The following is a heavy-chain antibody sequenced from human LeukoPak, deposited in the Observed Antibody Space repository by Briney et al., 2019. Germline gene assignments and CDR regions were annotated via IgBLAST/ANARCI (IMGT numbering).Heavy chain of an antibody. CDR2: ISSSGSTI. V-gene: IGHV3-11*04. Sequence: PGGSLRLSCAASGFTFSDYYMSWIRQAPGKGLEWVSYISSSGSTIYYADSVRGRFTISRDNTKNSLFLQMNSLRAEDTAIYYCARDVGTSSNWYDPWGQGTLVTVSS. D-gene: IGHD6-6*01. CDR3: ARDVGTSSNWYDP. CDR1: GFTFSDYY. J-gene: IGHJ5*02.